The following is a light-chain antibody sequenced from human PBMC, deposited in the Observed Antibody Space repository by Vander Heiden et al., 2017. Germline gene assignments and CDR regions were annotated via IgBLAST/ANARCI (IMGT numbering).Light chain of an antibody. Sequence: DIQMTQSPSTLSASVGDRVTITCRASQSISSWLAWYQQKPGKAPKVLIYKASSLESGVPSRFSGSGSGTEFTLTISRLQPDDFATYYCQQFNSSPSTFGQGTKLEIK. CDR2: KAS. J-gene: IGKJ2*01. CDR3: QQFNSSPST. CDR1: QSISSW. V-gene: IGKV1-5*03.